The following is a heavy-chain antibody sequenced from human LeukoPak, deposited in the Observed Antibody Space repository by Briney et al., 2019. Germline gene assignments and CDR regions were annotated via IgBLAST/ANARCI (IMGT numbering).Heavy chain of an antibody. CDR1: GGSVSSGGYY. J-gene: IGHJ4*02. D-gene: IGHD3-22*01. CDR3: ARSGQDSSDYYLDY. Sequence: SETLSLTCTDSGGSVSSGGYYWTWIRPPPGKGLEWVAYISYSGTTKHNPSLKSRVTLSVDASKNQFSLKLSSVTAADTAVYFCARSGQDSSDYYLDYWGQGALVTVSS. V-gene: IGHV4-61*08. CDR2: ISYSGTT.